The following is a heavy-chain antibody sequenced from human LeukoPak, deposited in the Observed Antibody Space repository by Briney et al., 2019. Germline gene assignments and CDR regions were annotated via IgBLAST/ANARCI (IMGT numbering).Heavy chain of an antibody. CDR2: ISGSSSYI. D-gene: IGHD6-19*01. Sequence: RTGGSLRLSCAASGFTFNTYTMNWVRQAPGKGLEWVSSISGSSSYINYADSVKGRFTISRDNAQNSLFLQLNSLRAEDTAVYYCARDPYSSGWYKDAFDIWGQGTMVTVSS. V-gene: IGHV3-21*01. CDR1: GFTFNTYT. J-gene: IGHJ3*02. CDR3: ARDPYSSGWYKDAFDI.